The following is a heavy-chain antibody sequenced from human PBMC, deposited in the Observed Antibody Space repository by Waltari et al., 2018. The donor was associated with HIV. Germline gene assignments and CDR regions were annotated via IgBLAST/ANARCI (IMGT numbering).Heavy chain of an antibody. V-gene: IGHV3-7*01. J-gene: IGHJ4*02. CDR1: GFNFTSYY. CDR2: INQDGTKK. D-gene: IGHD2-21*01. Sequence: EVQLVESGGGLVQPGGSLGLPCVASGFNFTSYYMSWVRQAPGEGLEWVANINQDGTKKFYVDSVKGRFTISRDNAKNSVYLQINSLRAEDSAIYYCARDLWPEDFWGQGTLVTVSS. CDR3: ARDLWPEDF.